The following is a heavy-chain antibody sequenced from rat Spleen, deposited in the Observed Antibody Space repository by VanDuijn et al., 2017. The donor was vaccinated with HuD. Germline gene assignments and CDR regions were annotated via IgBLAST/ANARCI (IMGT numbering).Heavy chain of an antibody. J-gene: IGHJ1*01. V-gene: IGHV5-31*01. Sequence: EVQLVESGGGLVQPGRSLKLSCVASGFTFNNYLMTWIRQSPKKGLEWVATIIYDGSSTYYRDSVKGRFTISRDDGERTLYLQMNSLRSEDTATYYCVRLYNNHGYWYFDLWGPGTMVTVSS. D-gene: IGHD1-5*01. CDR2: IIYDGSST. CDR1: GFTFNNYL. CDR3: VRLYNNHGYWYFDL.